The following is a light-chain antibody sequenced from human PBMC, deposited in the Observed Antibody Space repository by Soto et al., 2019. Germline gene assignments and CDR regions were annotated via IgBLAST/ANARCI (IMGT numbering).Light chain of an antibody. CDR1: SSDAGGYNY. Sequence: QSVLTQPASVSGSPGQSITISCTGTSSDAGGYNYVSWYQHHPGRAPKLMICEVSTRPSGVSNRFSGSKSGNTASLTISGLQAEDEADYYCSSYTSSTLFVFGTGTKVTVL. V-gene: IGLV2-14*01. J-gene: IGLJ1*01. CDR3: SSYTSSTLFV. CDR2: EVS.